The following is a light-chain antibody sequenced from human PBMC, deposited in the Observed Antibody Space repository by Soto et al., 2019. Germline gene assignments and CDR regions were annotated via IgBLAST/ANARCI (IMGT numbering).Light chain of an antibody. CDR3: SSYTSSLYV. V-gene: IGLV2-14*01. CDR1: SSGVGGYNY. CDR2: DVS. J-gene: IGLJ1*01. Sequence: LTQPASVSGSPGQSITISCTGTSSGVGGYNYVSWYQQHPGKAPKLMIYDVSNRPSGVSNRFSGSKSGNTASLTISGLQAEDEADYYCSSYTSSLYVFGTGTKVTVL.